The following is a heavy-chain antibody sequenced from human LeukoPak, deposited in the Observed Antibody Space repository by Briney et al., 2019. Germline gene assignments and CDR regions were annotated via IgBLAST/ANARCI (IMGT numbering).Heavy chain of an antibody. D-gene: IGHD3-10*01. V-gene: IGHV1-2*02. CDR1: GYTFTGYY. J-gene: IGHJ4*02. Sequence: ASVKVSCKASGYTFTGYYMHWVRQAPGQGLEWMGWINPNSGGTNYAKKFQGRVTMTRDTSISTAYMELSRLRSDDTAVYYCARMYYYGSGSYLVYWGQGTLFTLSS. CDR3: ARMYYYGSGSYLVY. CDR2: INPNSGGT.